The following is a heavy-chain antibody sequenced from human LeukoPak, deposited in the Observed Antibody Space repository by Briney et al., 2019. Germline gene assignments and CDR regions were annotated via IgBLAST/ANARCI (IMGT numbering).Heavy chain of an antibody. CDR3: ARISLFRGDYDFWSGYYSPLLFDY. D-gene: IGHD3-3*01. J-gene: IGHJ4*02. CDR2: IKQDGSEK. V-gene: IGHV3-7*01. CDR1: GFTFSSYG. Sequence: PGRSLRLSCAASGFTFSSYGMHWVRQAPGKGLEWVANIKQDGSEKYYVDSVKGRFTISRDNAKNSLYLQMNSLRAEDTAVYYCARISLFRGDYDFWSGYYSPLLFDYWGQGTLVTVSS.